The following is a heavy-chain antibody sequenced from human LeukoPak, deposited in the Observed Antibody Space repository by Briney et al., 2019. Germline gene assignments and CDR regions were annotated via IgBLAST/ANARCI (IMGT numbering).Heavy chain of an antibody. CDR3: AKEWRYSSSWYQYYFDY. CDR1: GFTFSDYA. J-gene: IGHJ4*02. Sequence: GGSLRLSCAASGFTFSDYAMNWVRQAPGKGLEWVSATSGSGDRTYYADSVKGRFTISRDNSKNTLYLQMNSLRAEDTAVYYCAKEWRYSSSWYQYYFDYWGQGTLVTVSS. D-gene: IGHD6-13*01. CDR2: TSGSGDRT. V-gene: IGHV3-23*01.